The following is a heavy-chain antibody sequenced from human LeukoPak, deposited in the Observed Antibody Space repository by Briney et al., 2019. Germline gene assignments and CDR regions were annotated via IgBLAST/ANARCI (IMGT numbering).Heavy chain of an antibody. CDR1: GFTFSTYS. J-gene: IGHJ5*02. CDR2: ISSTSSII. D-gene: IGHD3-10*01. Sequence: QPGGSLRLSCAASGFTFSTYSMNWVRQAPGKGLEWVSDISSTSSIIYYADSVKGRFVISRDNAKNSLYLQINSLRAEDTAVYYCARGGGGSFDRWGQGTLVTVSS. V-gene: IGHV3-48*01. CDR3: ARGGGGSFDR.